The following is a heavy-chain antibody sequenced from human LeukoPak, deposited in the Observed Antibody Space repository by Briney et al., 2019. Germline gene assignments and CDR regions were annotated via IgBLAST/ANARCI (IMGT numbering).Heavy chain of an antibody. CDR2: IGGSGGNT. Sequence: GGSLRLSCAASGFTFSTYAMSWVRQAPGRGLEWVSIIGGSGGNTYYADSVRGRFTISRDNSKNTLYLQMNTLTAEDTAVYYCARDIAEHGMDVWGQGTTVTVSS. CDR3: ARDIAEHGMDV. D-gene: IGHD1-14*01. J-gene: IGHJ6*02. CDR1: GFTFSTYA. V-gene: IGHV3-23*01.